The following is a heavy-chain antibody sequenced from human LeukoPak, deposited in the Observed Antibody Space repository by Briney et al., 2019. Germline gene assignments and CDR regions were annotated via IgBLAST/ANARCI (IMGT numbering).Heavy chain of an antibody. J-gene: IGHJ4*02. CDR1: GYSFTSYW. D-gene: IGHD1-26*01. Sequence: GESLKISCKGSGYSFTSYWIGWVRQMPGKGLEWMGRIDPSDSYTNYSPSFQGHVTISADKSISTAYLQWSSLRASDTAMYYCVCPIMGATLWGQGTLVTVSS. V-gene: IGHV5-10-1*01. CDR3: VCPIMGATL. CDR2: IDPSDSYT.